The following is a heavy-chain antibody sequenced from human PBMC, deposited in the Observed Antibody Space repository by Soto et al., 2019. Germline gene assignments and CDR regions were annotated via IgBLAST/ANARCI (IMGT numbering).Heavy chain of an antibody. V-gene: IGHV3-23*01. CDR1: GFTFSSYA. Sequence: EVQLLESGGGLVQPGGSLRLSCAASGFTFSSYAMSWVRQAPGKGLEWVSAISGSGGSTYYADSVKGRFTISRDNSKNTLYLQMNSLRAEDTAVYYCAKDPDYYGSGSYYNPDWFDPWGQGTLVTVSS. CDR2: ISGSGGST. J-gene: IGHJ5*02. CDR3: AKDPDYYGSGSYYNPDWFDP. D-gene: IGHD3-10*01.